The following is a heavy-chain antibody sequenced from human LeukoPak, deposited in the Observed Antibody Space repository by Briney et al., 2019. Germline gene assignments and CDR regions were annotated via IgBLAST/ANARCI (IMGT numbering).Heavy chain of an antibody. J-gene: IGHJ4*02. CDR2: ISTSGRT. V-gene: IGHV4-61*02. Sequence: SETLSLTCTVSGGSISSGSYYWTWIRQPAGKGLEWIGRISTSGRTNFNPSLKSRVAISIDTSKNQFSLRLTSVIAADTAVYYCARRPTYFGWRPSESPSYFDFWGQGTLVTVSS. D-gene: IGHD3-9*01. CDR1: GGSISSGSYY. CDR3: ARRPTYFGWRPSESPSYFDF.